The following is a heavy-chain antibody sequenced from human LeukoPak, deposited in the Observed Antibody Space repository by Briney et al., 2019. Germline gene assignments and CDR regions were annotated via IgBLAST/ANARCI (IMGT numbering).Heavy chain of an antibody. Sequence: GGYLRLSCAASGFTFSSYAMHWVRQAPGKGLEWVAVISYDGSNKYYADSVKARFSISRDNARNTVYLQMNSLRAEDTAVYYCVRDFRSADYWGQGTLVTVSS. J-gene: IGHJ4*02. CDR3: VRDFRSADY. CDR2: ISYDGSNK. CDR1: GFTFSSYA. V-gene: IGHV3-30-3*01.